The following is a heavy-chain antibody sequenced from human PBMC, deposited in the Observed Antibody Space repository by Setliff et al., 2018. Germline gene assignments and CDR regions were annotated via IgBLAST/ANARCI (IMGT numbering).Heavy chain of an antibody. D-gene: IGHD6-13*01. CDR2: ISGSGGDT. Sequence: GSLRLSCAASGFTFSSYAMSWVRQAPGKGLEWVSAISGSGGDTYYADSVKGRFTISRDNSKNTLYLQMNSLRAEDTAIYYCAKAANIATAWAYYYYGMDVWGQGTTVTVSS. J-gene: IGHJ6*02. CDR3: AKAANIATAWAYYYYGMDV. CDR1: GFTFSSYA. V-gene: IGHV3-23*01.